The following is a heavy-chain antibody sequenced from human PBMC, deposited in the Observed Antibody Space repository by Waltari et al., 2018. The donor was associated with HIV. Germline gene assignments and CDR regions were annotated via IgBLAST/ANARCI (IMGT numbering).Heavy chain of an antibody. CDR3: TKGVKFYGP. V-gene: IGHV3-53*05. CDR1: NFRVVDNY. J-gene: IGHJ5*02. Sequence: EVQVVTTGGRLVLPGGSLRLSCTASNFRVVDNYITWVRQTPGTGLEWVSVLYVDGTSNYSDSVRGRFIVSRDKSKNTVFLQMNYLIVEDTALYFCTKGVKFYGPWGQGTQVTVSP. CDR2: LYVDGTS. D-gene: IGHD2-21*01.